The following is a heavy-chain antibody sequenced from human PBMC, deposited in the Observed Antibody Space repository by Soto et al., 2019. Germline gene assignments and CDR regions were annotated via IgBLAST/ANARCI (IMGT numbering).Heavy chain of an antibody. CDR3: ARAPTEYIWGSYLRYFEY. V-gene: IGHV3-23*01. CDR2: ISGNTGHA. CDR1: GFPFSNYA. Sequence: EVQMLESGGGLVQPGGSLRLSCAASGFPFSNYAMTWVRQAPGKVLEWVSGISGNTGHAFYADSVEGRFTISRDNSKNTLYLQMDYLRAEDTAVYYCARAPTEYIWGSYLRYFEYWGRGTLVTVSS. D-gene: IGHD3-16*02. J-gene: IGHJ4*02.